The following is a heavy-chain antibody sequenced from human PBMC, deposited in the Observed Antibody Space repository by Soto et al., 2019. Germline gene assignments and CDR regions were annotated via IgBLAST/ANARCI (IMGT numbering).Heavy chain of an antibody. CDR2: ISGSGGST. D-gene: IGHD3-22*01. CDR3: ASLPSYDSSGYPPDY. CDR1: GFTFSSYA. Sequence: EVQLLESGGGLVQPGGSLRLSCAASGFTFSSYAMSWVRQAPGKGLEWVSAISGSGGSTYYADSVKGRFTISRDNSKNTLYLQMNSLRAEDTAVCYCASLPSYDSSGYPPDYWGQGTLVTVSS. V-gene: IGHV3-23*01. J-gene: IGHJ4*02.